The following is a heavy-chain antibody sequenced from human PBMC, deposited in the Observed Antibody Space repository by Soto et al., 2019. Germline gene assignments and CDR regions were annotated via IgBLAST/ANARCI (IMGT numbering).Heavy chain of an antibody. D-gene: IGHD3-22*01. V-gene: IGHV1-24*01. CDR1: GYTLTELS. CDR2: FDPEDGET. CDR3: ASPDYYDSSGYPPLDYYGMDV. J-gene: IGHJ6*02. Sequence: ASVKVSCKVSGYTLTELSMHWVRQAPGKGLEWMGGFDPEDGETIYAQKFQGRVTMTADESTSTAHMELSSLRSEDTAVYYCASPDYYDSSGYPPLDYYGMDVWGQGTTVTVSS.